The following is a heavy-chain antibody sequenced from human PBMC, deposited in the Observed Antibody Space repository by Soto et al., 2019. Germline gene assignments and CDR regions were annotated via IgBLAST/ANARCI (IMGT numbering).Heavy chain of an antibody. V-gene: IGHV3-7*03. Sequence: GCLRRSFPASGCKFGDFWWTWVRQAPGKGLEWVGNIKHDTSEAHYADSVKGRFTITRDNIKNFLFLQMNGLRSDDTASYYCARDALLFSGPYRPSRFDYWGLGTLVTVYS. J-gene: IGHJ4*02. CDR1: GCKFGDFW. CDR3: ARDALLFSGPYRPSRFDY. CDR2: IKHDTSEA. D-gene: IGHD3-16*02.